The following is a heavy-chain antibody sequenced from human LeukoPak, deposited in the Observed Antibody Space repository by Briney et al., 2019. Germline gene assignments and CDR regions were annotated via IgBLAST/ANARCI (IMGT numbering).Heavy chain of an antibody. CDR2: ISTYNGNT. CDR1: GYTFTSHG. J-gene: IGHJ3*02. V-gene: IGHV1-18*01. Sequence: KPGASVKVSCKASGYTFTSHGISWVRQAPGQGLEWMGWISTYNGNTNYAQKLQGRVSMTTDTSTNTAYMELRSLRSDDTAVYYCARGGRWELPRPYAFDIWGQGTMVTVSS. CDR3: ARGGRWELPRPYAFDI. D-gene: IGHD1-26*01.